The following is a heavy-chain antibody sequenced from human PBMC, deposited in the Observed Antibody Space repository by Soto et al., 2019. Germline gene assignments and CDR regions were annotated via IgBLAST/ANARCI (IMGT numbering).Heavy chain of an antibody. J-gene: IGHJ4*02. CDR2: IYQSGSA. Sequence: SLTCSVSGASIINSSYYWGWLRQTPGKGLEWIASIYQSGSAYYTSSLKSRVTISVDTSKNQFSLKLSSVTAADTAVYYCARVARSSGWYTGGYFDYWGQGPLVTVSS. CDR1: GASIINSSYY. CDR3: ARVARSSGWYTGGYFDY. D-gene: IGHD6-19*01. V-gene: IGHV4-39*07.